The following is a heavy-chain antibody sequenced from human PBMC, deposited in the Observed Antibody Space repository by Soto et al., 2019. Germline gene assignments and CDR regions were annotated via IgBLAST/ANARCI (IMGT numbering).Heavy chain of an antibody. CDR1: GGSISSYY. V-gene: IGHV4-59*01. Sequence: SETLSLTCTVSGGSISSYYWSWIRQPPGKGLEWIGYIYYSGSTNSNPSLKSQVTISVDTSKNQFSLKLSSVTAADTAVYYCSGSSGDEWEDYWGQGTLVTVSS. CDR3: SGSSGDEWEDY. D-gene: IGHD6-13*01. J-gene: IGHJ4*02. CDR2: IYYSGST.